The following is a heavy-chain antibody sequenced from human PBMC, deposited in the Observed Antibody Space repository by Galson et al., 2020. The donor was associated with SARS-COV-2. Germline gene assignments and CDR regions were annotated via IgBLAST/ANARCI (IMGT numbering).Heavy chain of an antibody. Sequence: SETLSLTCGVYGGSFSDHYYWGWVRQPPGKGLEWIGNVYSSGSTYYNPSLKSRLTISIDTSRSHFSLKLSSVTAADTAVYYCASGSYDYLGNSFGLDVWGQGTTVTVS. V-gene: IGHV4-39*07. CDR2: VYSSGST. CDR1: GGSFSDHYY. D-gene: IGHD5-12*01. CDR3: ASGSYDYLGNSFGLDV. J-gene: IGHJ6*02.